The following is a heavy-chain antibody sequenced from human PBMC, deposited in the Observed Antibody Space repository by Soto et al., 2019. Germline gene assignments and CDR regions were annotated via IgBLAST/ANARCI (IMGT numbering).Heavy chain of an antibody. D-gene: IGHD2-15*01. Sequence: ASVKVSCKASGYTFTSYGISWVRQAPGQGLEWMGWISTYDGVTNYAQILQGRVTMTTDTSTSTAYMELTSLKSGDTAVYYCAGYCSGGSCLSPTLYYYYGMDVWGQGTTVTVSS. CDR3: AGYCSGGSCLSPTLYYYYGMDV. J-gene: IGHJ6*02. CDR2: ISTYDGVT. CDR1: GYTFTSYG. V-gene: IGHV1-18*01.